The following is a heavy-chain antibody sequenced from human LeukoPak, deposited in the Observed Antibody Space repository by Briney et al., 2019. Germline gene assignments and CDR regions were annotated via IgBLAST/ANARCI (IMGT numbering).Heavy chain of an antibody. D-gene: IGHD3-22*01. CDR2: VGFDGTR. V-gene: IGHV3-23*01. Sequence: GGSLRLSCAASGFTFSSYAMSWVRQAPGKGLEWVSGVGFDGTRYYADSVKGRFTVSRDTATNTLYLQMSSLRAEDTAIFYCAKTQGYYDYWGQGTLVTVSS. J-gene: IGHJ4*02. CDR1: GFTFSSYA. CDR3: AKTQGYYDY.